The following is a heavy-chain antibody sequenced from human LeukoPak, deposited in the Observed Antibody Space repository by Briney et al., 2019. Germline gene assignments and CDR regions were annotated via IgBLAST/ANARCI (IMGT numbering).Heavy chain of an antibody. Sequence: GGSLRLSCAASGFTFSSYAMSWVRQAPGKGLEWASGISSSGGDTYYADSVKGRFTISRDNSKNTLYLQMHSLRAEDTSVYYCHHIATPANFDYWGQGTLVTVSS. J-gene: IGHJ4*02. CDR1: GFTFSSYA. CDR2: ISSSGGDT. CDR3: HHIATPANFDY. V-gene: IGHV3-23*01. D-gene: IGHD5-12*01.